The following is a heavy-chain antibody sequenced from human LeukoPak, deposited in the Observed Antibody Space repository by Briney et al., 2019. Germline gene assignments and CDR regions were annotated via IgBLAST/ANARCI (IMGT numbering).Heavy chain of an antibody. CDR2: IRSSGNII. J-gene: IGHJ4*02. CDR1: GFTFINYD. D-gene: IGHD3-10*01. Sequence: GGSLRLSCTASGFTFINYDMNWVRQAPGKGLEWISYIRSSGNIIYYADFLKGRFSISRDNGKNTMFLQMNTLRAEDTAVYYCARDRGAFYFDLWGQGTLVTASS. V-gene: IGHV3-48*03. CDR3: ARDRGAFYFDL.